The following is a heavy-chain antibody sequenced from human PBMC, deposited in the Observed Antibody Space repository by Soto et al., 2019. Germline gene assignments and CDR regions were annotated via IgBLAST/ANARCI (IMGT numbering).Heavy chain of an antibody. J-gene: IGHJ4*02. D-gene: IGHD6-6*01. V-gene: IGHV1-18*01. CDR2: ISAYNGNT. Sequence: QVQLVQSGAEVKKPGASVKVSCKASGYTFTSYGISWVRQAPGQGLEWMGWISAYNGNTNYAQKLQGRVTXXXXTXXXXXXXXXXXLRSDDTAVYYCARDEYSSSSNDYWGQGTLVTVSS. CDR1: GYTFTSYG. CDR3: ARDEYSSSSNDY.